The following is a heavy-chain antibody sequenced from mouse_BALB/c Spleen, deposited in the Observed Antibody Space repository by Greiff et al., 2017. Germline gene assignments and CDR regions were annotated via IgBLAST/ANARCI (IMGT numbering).Heavy chain of an antibody. CDR3: TRSEVYQYYAMDY. V-gene: IGHV1-5*01. Sequence: EVQLQQSGTVLARPGASVKMSCKASGYTFTSYWMHWVKQRPGQGLEWIGAIYPGNSDTSYNQKFKGKAKLTAVTSTSTAYMELSSLTNEDSAVYYCTRSEVYQYYAMDYWGQGTSVTVSS. J-gene: IGHJ4*01. CDR2: IYPGNSDT. CDR1: GYTFTSYW.